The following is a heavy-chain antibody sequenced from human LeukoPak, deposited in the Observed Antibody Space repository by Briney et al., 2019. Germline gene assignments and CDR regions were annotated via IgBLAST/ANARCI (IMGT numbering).Heavy chain of an antibody. Sequence: GGSLRLSCAASGFTFSSSAMSWVRQAPGKGLEWVAAISDTGRLSYCADSVKGRFTISRENSKSTLYLQMNSLRAEDTALYYCAKARGYSSSSENNWFDPWGQGTLVTVSS. D-gene: IGHD6-6*01. CDR3: AKARGYSSSSENNWFDP. V-gene: IGHV3-23*01. CDR1: GFTFSSSA. J-gene: IGHJ5*02. CDR2: ISDTGRLS.